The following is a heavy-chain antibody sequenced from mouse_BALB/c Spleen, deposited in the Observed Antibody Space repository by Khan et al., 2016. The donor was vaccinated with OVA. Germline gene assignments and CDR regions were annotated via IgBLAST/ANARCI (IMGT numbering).Heavy chain of an antibody. Sequence: QVQLKESGPGLVQPSQSLSITCTVSGFSLTNYSVHWVRQSPGKGLEWLGVIWSAGRPDYNAAFISRLTISKDNSRSQVFFKMNSLQPNDTAIYYCARRGYDYGRGALFAYWGQGTLVTVSA. J-gene: IGHJ3*01. V-gene: IGHV2-2*02. CDR1: GFSLTNYS. D-gene: IGHD2-4*01. CDR2: IWSAGRP. CDR3: ARRGYDYGRGALFAY.